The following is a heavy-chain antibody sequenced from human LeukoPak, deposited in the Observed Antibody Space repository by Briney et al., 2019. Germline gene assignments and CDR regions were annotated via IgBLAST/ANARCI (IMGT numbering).Heavy chain of an antibody. Sequence: ASVKVSCKASGYTFTDYYMHWLRQAPGQGLEWMGWINPNSRGTNYAQKFQGRVTMTRDTSISTAYMELTRLRSDDTAVYYCARESGGSGWSFDYWGQGTLVTVSS. CDR1: GYTFTDYY. D-gene: IGHD6-19*01. CDR3: ARESGGSGWSFDY. J-gene: IGHJ4*02. CDR2: INPNSRGT. V-gene: IGHV1-2*02.